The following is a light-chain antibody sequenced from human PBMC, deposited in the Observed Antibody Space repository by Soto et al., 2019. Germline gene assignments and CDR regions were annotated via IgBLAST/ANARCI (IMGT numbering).Light chain of an antibody. CDR2: AAS. Sequence: AIQMTQSPSSLSASVGDRVTITCRASQGIRNDLGWYQQKPGKAPKLLIYAASSLQSGVPSRFNGSGSGTNFTLTISSLQTEDFETYYRLKDYNYPLTFGGGPKVHIK. CDR1: QGIRND. CDR3: LKDYNYPLT. J-gene: IGKJ4*01. V-gene: IGKV1-6*01.